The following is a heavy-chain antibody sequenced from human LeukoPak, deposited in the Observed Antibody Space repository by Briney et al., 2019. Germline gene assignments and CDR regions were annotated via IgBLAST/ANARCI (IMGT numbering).Heavy chain of an antibody. CDR3: ARETGSGGSCYVGRCGVFDY. J-gene: IGHJ4*02. V-gene: IGHV4-31*03. Sequence: SQTLSLTCTVSGGSISSGGYYWSWIRQHPGKGLEWIGHIYYSGSTYYNPSLKSRVTISVDTSKNQFSLKLSSVTAADTAVYYCARETGSGGSCYVGRCGVFDYWGQGTLVTVSS. CDR2: IYYSGST. CDR1: GGSISSGGYY. D-gene: IGHD2-15*01.